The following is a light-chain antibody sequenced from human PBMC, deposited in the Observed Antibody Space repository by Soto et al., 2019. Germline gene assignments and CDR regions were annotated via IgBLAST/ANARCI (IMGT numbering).Light chain of an antibody. Sequence: EVLLTQSQDTLSVSPGERVILSCLASQRISNDLAWYQQKAGQAPRLLICDASTRATGIPARFSGSGSGTEFTLTISSLQSEDFAVYFCQQYNNWPPWTFGQGTKVDI. CDR3: QQYNNWPPWT. CDR1: QRISND. V-gene: IGKV3-15*01. J-gene: IGKJ1*01. CDR2: DAS.